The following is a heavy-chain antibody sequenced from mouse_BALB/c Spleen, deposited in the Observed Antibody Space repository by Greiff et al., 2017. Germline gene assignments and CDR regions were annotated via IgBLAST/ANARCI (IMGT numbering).Heavy chain of an antibody. V-gene: IGHV3-2*02. CDR3: ARGGLRRWFAY. D-gene: IGHD2-4*01. Sequence: EVQRVESGPGLVKPSQSLSLTCTVTGYSITSDYAWNWIRQFPGNKLEWMGYISYSGSTSYNPSLKSRISITRDTSKNQFFLQLNSVTTEDTATYYCARGGLRRWFAYWGQGTLVTVSA. J-gene: IGHJ3*01. CDR1: GYSITSDYA. CDR2: ISYSGST.